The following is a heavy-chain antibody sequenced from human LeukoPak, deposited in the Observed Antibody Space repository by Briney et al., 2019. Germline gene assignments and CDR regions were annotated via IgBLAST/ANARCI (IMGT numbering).Heavy chain of an antibody. CDR2: ITTSGGST. J-gene: IGHJ4*02. CDR3: ARDFYSSGWTYFDC. Sequence: ASVKVSSKASGYTFPIYYMHWVRRAPGQGLEWMGIITTSGGSTSYAQEFQGRVTMTRDMSTSTVSMELSRLTSEDAAVYYCARDFYSSGWTYFDCWGQGTLVT. CDR1: GYTFPIYY. D-gene: IGHD6-19*01. V-gene: IGHV1-46*03.